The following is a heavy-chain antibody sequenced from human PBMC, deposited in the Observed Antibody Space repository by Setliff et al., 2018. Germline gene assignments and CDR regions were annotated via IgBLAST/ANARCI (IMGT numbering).Heavy chain of an antibody. D-gene: IGHD6-19*01. CDR3: ARGVSSVSWTPRY. V-gene: IGHV4-4*08. Sequence: ASETLSLTCNVSGDSMNDNHWTWIRQPPGKGLEWIGYIYTSGGTNYNPSLKSRVTISVDMPKNQFSLRLSSVIAADTAVYYCARGVSSVSWTPRYWGRGILVTVSS. CDR1: GDSMNDNH. CDR2: IYTSGGT. J-gene: IGHJ4*02.